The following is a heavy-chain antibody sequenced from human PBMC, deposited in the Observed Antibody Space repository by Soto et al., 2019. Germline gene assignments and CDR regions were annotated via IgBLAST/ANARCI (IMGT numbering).Heavy chain of an antibody. D-gene: IGHD2-2*01. J-gene: IGHJ5*02. CDR1: GFTFSSYS. CDR3: AREYCSSTSCLNWFAP. V-gene: IGHV3-48*01. Sequence: SLRLSCAASGFTFSSYSMNWVRQAPGKGLEWVSYISSSSSTIYYADSVKGRFTISRDNAKNSLYLQMNSLRAEDTAVYYCAREYCSSTSCLNWFAPWGQGTLVTVSS. CDR2: ISSSSSTI.